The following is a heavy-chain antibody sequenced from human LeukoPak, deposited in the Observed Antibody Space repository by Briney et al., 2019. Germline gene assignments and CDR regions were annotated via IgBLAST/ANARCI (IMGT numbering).Heavy chain of an antibody. V-gene: IGHV4-4*07. Sequence: SETLSLTCSVSGASISNYYWSWIRQPAGKGLQWIGRINASGSTNYAPSLLSRVTMSLDTSKNQFSLKLSSVTAADTAVYYCARSRGRGYSDNWGRGTLVTVSS. CDR3: ARSRGRGYSDN. J-gene: IGHJ1*01. D-gene: IGHD6-25*01. CDR2: INASGST. CDR1: GASISNYY.